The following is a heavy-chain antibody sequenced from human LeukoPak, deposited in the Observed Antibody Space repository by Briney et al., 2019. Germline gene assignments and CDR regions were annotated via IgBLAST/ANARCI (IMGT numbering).Heavy chain of an antibody. Sequence: PRESLKISCKGSGYRFGNYWIAWVRQMPGKGLESMGIIYPGDSDTRYSPSFQGQVTFSADKSISTAYLQWSSLKASDTAMYYCARLSDGYNDFWGQGTLVTVSS. CDR1: GYRFGNYW. V-gene: IGHV5-51*01. J-gene: IGHJ4*02. CDR3: ARLSDGYNDF. D-gene: IGHD5-24*01. CDR2: IYPGDSDT.